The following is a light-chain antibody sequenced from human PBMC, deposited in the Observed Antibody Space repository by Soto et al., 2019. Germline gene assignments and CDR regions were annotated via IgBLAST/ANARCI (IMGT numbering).Light chain of an antibody. Sequence: EIVLTQSPGTLSLSPGERATLSCRASQSADSSYLAWYQQRPGQAPRLLIYGASTRATDIPDRFSGSGSGTDFSLTISRLEPEDFAVYYCQQYGSSRRLTFGVGTKVEIK. CDR2: GAS. CDR1: QSADSSY. V-gene: IGKV3-20*01. CDR3: QQYGSSRRLT. J-gene: IGKJ4*01.